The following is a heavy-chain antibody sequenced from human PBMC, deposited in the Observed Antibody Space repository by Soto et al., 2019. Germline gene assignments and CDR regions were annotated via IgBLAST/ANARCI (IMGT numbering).Heavy chain of an antibody. J-gene: IGHJ3*02. CDR1: GFTFSSYS. Sequence: GGSLRLSCAASGFTFSSYSMNWVHQAPGKGLEWVSYISSSSSTIYYADSVKGRFTISRDNAKNSLYLQMNSLRDEDTAVYYCARGWEPDMVRGVMRDDAFDIWGQGTMVTVSS. D-gene: IGHD3-10*01. CDR2: ISSSSSTI. V-gene: IGHV3-48*02. CDR3: ARGWEPDMVRGVMRDDAFDI.